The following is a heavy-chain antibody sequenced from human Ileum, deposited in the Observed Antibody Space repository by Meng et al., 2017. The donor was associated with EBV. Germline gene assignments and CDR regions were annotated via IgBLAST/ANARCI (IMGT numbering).Heavy chain of an antibody. CDR2: VNYNGDS. CDR1: GASVTSSGYY. CDR3: ARDLRVGGAFDY. D-gene: IGHD1-26*01. V-gene: IGHV4-61*08. Sequence: QVQLQTSGPGLVDPSETLSLTCTVSGASVTSSGYYWSWLRQSPGKGLEWLGYVNYNGDSTYNPSLKSRVTIFIDTSEKQFYLNLTSATAADTAIYYCARDLRVGGAFDYWGQGTLVTVSS. J-gene: IGHJ4*02.